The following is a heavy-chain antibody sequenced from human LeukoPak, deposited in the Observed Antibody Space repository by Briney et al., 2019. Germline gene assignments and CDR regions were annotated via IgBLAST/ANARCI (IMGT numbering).Heavy chain of an antibody. Sequence: PSETLSLTCTVSDGSINSTSSYWGWVRQPPGKGLEWIGSIDDSGSTSYNPSLKSRVTTSVDTSKNKVSLRLSSVTAADTAVYYCARHVFRWLLFWFVPRGEGALVSVSS. CDR1: DGSINSTSSY. CDR3: ARHVFRWLLFWFVP. J-gene: IGHJ5*02. D-gene: IGHD2-15*01. V-gene: IGHV4-39*01. CDR2: IDDSGST.